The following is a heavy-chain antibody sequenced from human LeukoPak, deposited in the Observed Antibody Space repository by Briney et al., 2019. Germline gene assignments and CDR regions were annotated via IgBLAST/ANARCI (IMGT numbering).Heavy chain of an antibody. Sequence: SETLSLTCAVYGGSFRGYYWSWIRQPPGKGLEWIGEINHSGSTNYDPSLKSRVTISVDTSKNQFSLKLSSVTAADTAVYYCARLGYFDIWGQGTMVTVSS. CDR2: INHSGST. J-gene: IGHJ3*02. V-gene: IGHV4-34*01. D-gene: IGHD2-15*01. CDR3: ARLGYFDI. CDR1: GGSFRGYY.